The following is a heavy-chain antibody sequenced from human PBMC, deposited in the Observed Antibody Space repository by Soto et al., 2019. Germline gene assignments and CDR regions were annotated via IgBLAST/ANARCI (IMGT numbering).Heavy chain of an antibody. CDR3: ARNRRAAGPES. CDR2: INHSGST. D-gene: IGHD6-13*01. CDR1: GGSFSGYY. V-gene: IGHV4-34*01. J-gene: IGHJ5*02. Sequence: ETLSLTCAVYGGSFSGYYWSWIRQPPGKGLEWIGEINHSGSTNYNPSLKSRVTISVDTSKNQFSLKLSSVTAADTAVYYCARNRRAAGPESWGQGTLVTVSS.